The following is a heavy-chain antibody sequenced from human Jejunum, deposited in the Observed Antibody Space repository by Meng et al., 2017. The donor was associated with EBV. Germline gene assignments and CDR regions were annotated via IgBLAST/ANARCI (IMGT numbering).Heavy chain of an antibody. CDR1: GYTFISYA. CDR3: VREGLRGLRYSDY. V-gene: IGHV7-4-1*02. Sequence: HVQLVQSGSELEKPGASVRVSCKASGYTFISYAINWVRQAPGQGLEWMGWINTNTGKSTYVQGFTGRFVFSLDTSVSTAYLQIISLKAEDTAVYYCVREGLRGLRYSDYWGQGTLVTVSS. CDR2: INTNTGKS. J-gene: IGHJ4*02. D-gene: IGHD3-16*01.